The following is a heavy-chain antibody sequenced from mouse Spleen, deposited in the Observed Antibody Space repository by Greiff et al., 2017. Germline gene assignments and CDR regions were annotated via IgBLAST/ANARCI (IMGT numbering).Heavy chain of an antibody. Sequence: QVQLKESGPELVKPGASVKISCKASGYAFSSSWMNWVKQRPGKGLEWIGRIYPGDGDTNYNGKFKGKATLTADKSSSTAYMQLSSLTSEDSAVYFCARSGVTTASLDYWGQGTTLTVSS. CDR2: IYPGDGDT. V-gene: IGHV1-82*01. D-gene: IGHD1-2*01. CDR3: ARSGVTTASLDY. J-gene: IGHJ2*01. CDR1: GYAFSSSW.